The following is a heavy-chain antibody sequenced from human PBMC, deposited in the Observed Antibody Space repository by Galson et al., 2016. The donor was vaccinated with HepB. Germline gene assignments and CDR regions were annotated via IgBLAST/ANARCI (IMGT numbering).Heavy chain of an antibody. CDR2: ITPSGGIT. V-gene: IGHV1-46*01. CDR3: ARDRGARGSFYYVHY. Sequence: SVKVSCKASGGTFSGYAISWVRQAPGQGLEWVGVITPSGGITTYAQKFRGRVTMTRDTSRSTVYMELISLRSEDTAVYYCARDRGARGSFYYVHYWGQGTLVTVSS. D-gene: IGHD1-26*01. J-gene: IGHJ4*02. CDR1: GGTFSGYA.